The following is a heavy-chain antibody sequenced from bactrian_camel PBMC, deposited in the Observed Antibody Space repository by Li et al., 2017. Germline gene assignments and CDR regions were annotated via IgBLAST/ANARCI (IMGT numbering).Heavy chain of an antibody. D-gene: IGHD2*01. V-gene: IGHV3S31*01. Sequence: DVQLVESGGGLVLPGGSLRPSCAASGFTFRDYAETWVRQATGKGLEWVSAINSGGGSTYYADFVKGRFTISRDNAKNTLYLQMNSLIPEDTAIYYCAAGPGRCYRGRTWDDYTYKGQGTQVTVS. J-gene: IGHJ4*01. CDR1: GFTFRDYA. CDR3: AAGPGRCYRGRTWDDYTY. CDR2: INSGGGST.